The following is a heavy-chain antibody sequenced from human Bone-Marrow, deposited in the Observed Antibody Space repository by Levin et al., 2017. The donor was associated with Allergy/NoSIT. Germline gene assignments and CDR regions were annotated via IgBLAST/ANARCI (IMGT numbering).Heavy chain of an antibody. D-gene: IGHD3-9*01. Sequence: PGGSLRLSCAASGFIFKSYTFNWVRQAPGKGLEWVGVMSYDGKILDYADSVKGRFTISRDNSKNTLYLQLNSLRTEDSAVYYCARIRLDYYRMDVWGKGTTVTVSS. CDR1: GFIFKSYT. J-gene: IGHJ6*04. V-gene: IGHV3-30*04. CDR2: MSYDGKIL. CDR3: ARIRLDYYRMDV.